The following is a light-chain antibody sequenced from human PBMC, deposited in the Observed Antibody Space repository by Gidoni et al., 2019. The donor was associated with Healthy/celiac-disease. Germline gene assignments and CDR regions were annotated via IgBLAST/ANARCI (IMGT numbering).Light chain of an antibody. CDR3: QQSYSTRLT. J-gene: IGKJ4*01. V-gene: IGKV1-39*01. CDR2: AAS. Sequence: DIQITQSPSSLSASVGDRVTITFRASQSISSYLNWYQQKPGKPPKLLISAASSLQSGVPSRFSGSGSGTDFTLTISSLQPEDFATYYCQQSYSTRLTFGGGTKVEIK. CDR1: QSISSY.